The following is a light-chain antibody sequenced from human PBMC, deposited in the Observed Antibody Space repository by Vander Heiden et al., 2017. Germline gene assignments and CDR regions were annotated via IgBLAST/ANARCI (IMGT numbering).Light chain of an antibody. CDR2: GKN. CDR3: NSRDSSGKNGV. J-gene: IGLJ2*01. CDR1: SLRSYY. Sequence: SSELTQDPAVSVALGQTVRITCQGVSLRSYYASWYQQKPGQDPVLVIYGKNNRPSGIPDRFSGSSSGNTASLTITGAQAEDEADYYCNSRDSSGKNGVFGGGTKLTVL. V-gene: IGLV3-19*01.